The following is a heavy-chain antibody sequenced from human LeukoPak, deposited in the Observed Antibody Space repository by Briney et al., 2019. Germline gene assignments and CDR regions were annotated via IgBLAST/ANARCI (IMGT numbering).Heavy chain of an antibody. Sequence: SETLSLTCTVSGGSISSYYWSWIRQPPGKGLEWIGYIYYSGSTNYNPSLKSRVTISVDTSKNQFSLKLSSVTAADTAVYYCAWMRGYSYDPWGQGILVTVSS. V-gene: IGHV4-59*01. CDR3: AWMRGYSYDP. CDR2: IYYSGST. D-gene: IGHD5-18*01. CDR1: GGSISSYY. J-gene: IGHJ5*02.